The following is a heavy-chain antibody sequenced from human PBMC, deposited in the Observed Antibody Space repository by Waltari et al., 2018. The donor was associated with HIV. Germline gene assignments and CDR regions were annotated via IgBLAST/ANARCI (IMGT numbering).Heavy chain of an antibody. CDR2: ISNDSNYI. J-gene: IGHJ3*02. V-gene: IGHV3-21*02. CDR1: GFIFTSYS. D-gene: IGHD2-15*01. CDR3: ARVCSGGTCSSGGGLDI. Sequence: EVQLVESGGGLVKPGGSLRLSCAASGFIFTSYSLNWVRQAPGKGREWVASISNDSNYIYYADSVRGRFTISRDNAKNSLHLQMNSLRAGDTAVYYCARVCSGGTCSSGGGLDIWGQGTMVTVSS.